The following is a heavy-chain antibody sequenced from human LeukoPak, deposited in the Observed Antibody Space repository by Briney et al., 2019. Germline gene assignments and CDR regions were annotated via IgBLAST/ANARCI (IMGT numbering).Heavy chain of an antibody. J-gene: IGHJ6*04. CDR3: VVVPAAINYYYGMDV. D-gene: IGHD2-2*01. CDR2: ISSSSSYI. V-gene: IGHV3-21*01. CDR1: GFTFSNAW. Sequence: GGSLRLSCAACGFTFSNAWMNWVRQAPGKGLEWVSSISSSSSYIYYADSVKGRFTISRDNAKNSLYLQMNSLRAEDTAVYYCVVVPAAINYYYGMDVWGKGTTVTVSS.